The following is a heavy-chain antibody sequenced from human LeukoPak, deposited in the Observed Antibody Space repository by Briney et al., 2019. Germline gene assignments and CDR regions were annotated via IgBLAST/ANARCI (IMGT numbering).Heavy chain of an antibody. CDR2: IDPNGGGT. CDR3: ARPLSPYQFYFHT. D-gene: IGHD3-16*02. V-gene: IGHV1-2*02. Sequence: ASMTVSCKASGYXFTAYYMHWVRQAPGQGLEWMGWIDPNGGGTNYAQKFQGRVTMTRDTSINTAYMELNSLTSDDTAVYYCARPLSPYQFYFHTWGQGTLLTVSS. J-gene: IGHJ4*02. CDR1: GYXFTAYY.